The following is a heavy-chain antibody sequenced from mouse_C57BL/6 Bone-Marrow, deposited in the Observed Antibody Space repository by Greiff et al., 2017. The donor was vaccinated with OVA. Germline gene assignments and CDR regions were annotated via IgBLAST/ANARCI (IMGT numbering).Heavy chain of an antibody. CDR2: INPSSGYT. Sequence: QVHVKQSGAELAKPGASVKLSCKASGYTFTSYWMHWVKQRPGQGLEWIGYINPSSGYTKYTQKFKDKATLTADKSSSTAYMQLSSLTYEDSAVYYCAKRGDYDGLNAMDYWGQGTSVTVSS. CDR3: AKRGDYDGLNAMDY. D-gene: IGHD2-4*01. V-gene: IGHV1-7*01. CDR1: GYTFTSYW. J-gene: IGHJ4*01.